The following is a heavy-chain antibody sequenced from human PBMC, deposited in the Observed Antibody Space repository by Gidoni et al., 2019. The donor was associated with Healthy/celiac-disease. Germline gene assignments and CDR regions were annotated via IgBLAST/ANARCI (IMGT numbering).Heavy chain of an antibody. J-gene: IGHJ4*02. CDR2: ISSSSGYI. CDR3: SRESSFDC. Sequence: EGQLVESGGGLVKPVGPLRLSCAPSGFTFSSYSLNWVRQAPGKGLEWVSSISSSSGYIYYADSVKGRFTITRDNAKNSLYLQMNSLSAEVTAVYYCSRESSFDCWGQGTLVTVSS. V-gene: IGHV3-21*01. CDR1: GFTFSSYS.